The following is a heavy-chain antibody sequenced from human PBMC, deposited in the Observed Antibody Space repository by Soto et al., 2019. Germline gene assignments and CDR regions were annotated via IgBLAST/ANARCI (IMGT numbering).Heavy chain of an antibody. Sequence: QVQLVESGGGVVQPGRSLRLSCAASGFTFSSYGMHWVRQAPGKGLEWVAVISYDGSNKYYADSVKGRFTISRDNSKNTLYLQMNSLRAEDTAVYYCAINPRDYYYGMDVWGQGTTVTVSS. J-gene: IGHJ6*02. CDR3: AINPRDYYYGMDV. CDR1: GFTFSSYG. CDR2: ISYDGSNK. V-gene: IGHV3-30*03.